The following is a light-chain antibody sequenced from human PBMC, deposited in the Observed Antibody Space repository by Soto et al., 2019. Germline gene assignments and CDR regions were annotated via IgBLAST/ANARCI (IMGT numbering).Light chain of an antibody. CDR1: QSISSY. CDR3: QQSYSAPRT. V-gene: IGKV1-39*01. J-gene: IGKJ2*01. Sequence: DIQLTQSPSSLSASVGDRVTITCRASQSISSYLDWYQQKPGKAPKLLIYAASSLQSGFPSRFSGSGSGTDFTLIISSLQPEDFATYYCQQSYSAPRTFGHGTKLEI. CDR2: AAS.